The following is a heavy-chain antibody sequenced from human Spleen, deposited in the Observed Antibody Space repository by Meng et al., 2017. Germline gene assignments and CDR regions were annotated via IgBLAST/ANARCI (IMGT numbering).Heavy chain of an antibody. CDR3: ARGSHHAISYYYYYGMDV. V-gene: IGHV3-11*04. CDR2: ISSSAKGI. D-gene: IGHD3-9*01. Sequence: GESLKISCAGSGFSFSDYRMSWIRQAPGKGLEWVSYISSSAKGIHYADSVKGRFTISRDNAKNSVYLQMNSLRAEDTAVYYCARGSHHAISYYYYYGMDVWGQGTTVTV. CDR1: GFSFSDYR. J-gene: IGHJ6*02.